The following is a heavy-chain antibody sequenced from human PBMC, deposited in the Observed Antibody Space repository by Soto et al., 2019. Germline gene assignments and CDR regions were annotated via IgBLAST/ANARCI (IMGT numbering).Heavy chain of an antibody. CDR1: GFTFSSYW. V-gene: IGHV3-7*01. D-gene: IGHD5-18*01. Sequence: GSLRLSCAASGFTFSSYWMSWVRQAPGKGLEWVANIKLDGSEKYYVDSVKGRFTISRDNAKNSLYLQMNSLRVEDTAVYYCVVTYYYYDMEVWGQRNTVTVSS. CDR2: IKLDGSEK. CDR3: VVTYYYYDMEV. J-gene: IGHJ6*02.